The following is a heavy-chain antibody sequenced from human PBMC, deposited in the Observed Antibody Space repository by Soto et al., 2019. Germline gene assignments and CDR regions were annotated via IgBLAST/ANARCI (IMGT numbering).Heavy chain of an antibody. D-gene: IGHD6-19*01. CDR1: GSTFSSYA. V-gene: IGHV3-23*01. CDR3: AKKSATPPLRIAVAEPWFDY. CDR2: ISGSGGST. Sequence: GGSLRLSCAASGSTFSSYAMSWVRQAPGKRLEWVSAISGSGGSTYYADSVKGRFTISRDNSKNTLYLQMNSLRAEDTAVYYCAKKSATPPLRIAVAEPWFDYWGQGSLVTVSA. J-gene: IGHJ4*02.